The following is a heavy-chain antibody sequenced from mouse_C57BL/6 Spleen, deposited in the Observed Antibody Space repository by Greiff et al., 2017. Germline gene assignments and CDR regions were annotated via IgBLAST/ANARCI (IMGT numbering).Heavy chain of an antibody. J-gene: IGHJ3*01. V-gene: IGHV2-2*01. CDR1: GFSLTSYG. CDR3: ARNLGDYDGAWFAY. D-gene: IGHD2-4*01. CDR2: IWSGGST. Sequence: VQRVESGPGLVQPSQSLSITCTVSGFSLTSYGVHWVRQSPGKGLEWLGVIWSGGSTDYNAAFISRLSISKDNSKSQVFFKMNSLQADDTAIYYCARNLGDYDGAWFAYWGQGTLVTVSA.